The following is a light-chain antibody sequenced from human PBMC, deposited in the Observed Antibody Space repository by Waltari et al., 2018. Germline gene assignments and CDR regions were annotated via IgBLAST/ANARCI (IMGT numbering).Light chain of an antibody. CDR2: EVS. CDR1: SSDVGGYNY. V-gene: IGLV2-14*01. Sequence: QSALTQPASVSGSPGQSITISCTGPSSDVGGYNYVSWYQKPPGKAPKLMIYEVSNRPSGVSNRFSGSKSGNTASLTISGLQAEDEADYYCSSYTTSSTQFGGGTKLTVL. J-gene: IGLJ3*02. CDR3: SSYTTSSTQ.